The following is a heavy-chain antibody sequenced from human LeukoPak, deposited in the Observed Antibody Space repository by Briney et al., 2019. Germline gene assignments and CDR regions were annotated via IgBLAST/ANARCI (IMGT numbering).Heavy chain of an antibody. Sequence: ASVKVSCKASGYTFTGYYMHWVRQAPGQGLEWMGWINPNSGGTNYAQKFQGRVTMTRDTSISTAYMELSRLRSDDTAVYYCARSRWLQSGGDYWGQGTLVTVSS. D-gene: IGHD5-24*01. CDR1: GYTFTGYY. V-gene: IGHV1-2*02. CDR2: INPNSGGT. CDR3: ARSRWLQSGGDY. J-gene: IGHJ4*02.